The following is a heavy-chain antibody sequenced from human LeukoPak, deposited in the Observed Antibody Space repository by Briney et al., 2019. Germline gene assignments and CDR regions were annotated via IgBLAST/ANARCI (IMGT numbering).Heavy chain of an antibody. CDR1: GGSFNGYY. D-gene: IGHD2-21*02. J-gene: IGHJ6*03. CDR2: INHIGTT. CDR3: ARLVVTAPQYHYYMDV. V-gene: IGHV4-34*01. Sequence: SETLSLTCNVSGGSFNGYYWTWIRQSPGKGLEWIAEINHIGTTNHNPSLKSRVSVSTDTSKNQFFLKLTSVTAADTARYYCARLVVTAPQYHYYMDVRGEGTTVTVSS.